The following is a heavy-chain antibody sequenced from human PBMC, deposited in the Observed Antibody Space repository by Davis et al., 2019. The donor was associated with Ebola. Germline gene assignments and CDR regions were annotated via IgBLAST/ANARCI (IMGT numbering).Heavy chain of an antibody. CDR1: GFTFTSYA. Sequence: GESLKISCAASGFTFTSYAMSWVRQAPGKGLEWVSAISTSGGSTYYADSVKGRFTISRDNSKNTLYLQMNSLRAEDTAVYYCAKEGVRYSGYDPRRYYGMDVWGQGTTVTVSS. J-gene: IGHJ6*02. CDR2: ISTSGGST. D-gene: IGHD5-12*01. CDR3: AKEGVRYSGYDPRRYYGMDV. V-gene: IGHV3-23*01.